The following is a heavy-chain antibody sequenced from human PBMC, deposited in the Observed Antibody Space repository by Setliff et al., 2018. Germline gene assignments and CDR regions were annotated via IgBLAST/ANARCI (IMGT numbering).Heavy chain of an antibody. J-gene: IGHJ3*02. V-gene: IGHV5-51*01. D-gene: IGHD1-26*01. CDR2: IYPADSDT. CDR3: ARVGPLTDDAFDI. Sequence: ESLTISCKGSGYTFTNYWTARVRQMPGKGLEYMGIIYPADSDTTYSPSFQGQVTISADKSINTAYLQWSSLKASDTAIYYCARVGPLTDDAFDIWGQGTMVTVSS. CDR1: GYTFTNYW.